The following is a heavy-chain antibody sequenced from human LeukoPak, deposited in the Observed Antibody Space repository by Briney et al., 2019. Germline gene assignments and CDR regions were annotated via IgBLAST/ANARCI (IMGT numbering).Heavy chain of an antibody. V-gene: IGHV3-30*18. Sequence: GRSLRLSCAASGFTFSSYGMHWVRQAPGKGLEWVAVISYDGSNKYYADSVKGRFTISRDNSKNKLYLQMNSLRAEDTAVYYCAKDLGGDQDYWGRGTLVTVSS. CDR2: ISYDGSNK. D-gene: IGHD2-21*01. CDR3: AKDLGGDQDY. J-gene: IGHJ4*02. CDR1: GFTFSSYG.